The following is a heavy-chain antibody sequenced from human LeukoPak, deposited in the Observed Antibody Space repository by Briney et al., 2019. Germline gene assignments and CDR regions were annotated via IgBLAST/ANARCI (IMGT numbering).Heavy chain of an antibody. CDR1: GGSISSSSYY. V-gene: IGHV4-39*01. Sequence: SETLSLTRTVSGGSISSSSYYWGWIRQPPGKGLEWIGSIYYSGSTYYNPSLKSRVTISVDTSKNQFFLKLTSVTAADTAVYYCARRYSSGATFDYWGQGTLVIVSS. CDR3: ARRYSSGATFDY. D-gene: IGHD6-19*01. CDR2: IYYSGST. J-gene: IGHJ4*02.